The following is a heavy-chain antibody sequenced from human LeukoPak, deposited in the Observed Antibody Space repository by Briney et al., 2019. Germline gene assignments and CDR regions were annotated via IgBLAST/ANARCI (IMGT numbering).Heavy chain of an antibody. V-gene: IGHV1-8*02. CDR2: MNPNSGNT. D-gene: IGHD2-2*01. CDR3: ARGPYSVPAAY. Sequence: GASVKVSCKASGYTFTSYYMHRVRQAPGQGLEWMGWMNPNSGNTGYAQKFQGRVTMTRNTSISTAYMELSSLRSEDTAVYYCARGPYSVPAAYWGQGTLVTVSS. CDR1: GYTFTSYY. J-gene: IGHJ4*02.